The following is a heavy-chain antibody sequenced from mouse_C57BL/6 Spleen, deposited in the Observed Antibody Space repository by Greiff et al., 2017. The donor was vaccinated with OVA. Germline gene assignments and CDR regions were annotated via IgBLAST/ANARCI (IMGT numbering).Heavy chain of an antibody. CDR2: IYPGDGDT. D-gene: IGHD1-1*01. CDR1: GYAFSSSW. Sequence: QVQLQQSGPELVKPGASVKISCKASGYAFSSSWMNWVKQRPGKGLEWIGRIYPGDGDTNYKGKFKGKATLTADKSSSTAYMQLSSLTSEDSAVYFCARSDYYGSSTYFDYWGQGTTLTVSS. V-gene: IGHV1-82*01. CDR3: ARSDYYGSSTYFDY. J-gene: IGHJ2*01.